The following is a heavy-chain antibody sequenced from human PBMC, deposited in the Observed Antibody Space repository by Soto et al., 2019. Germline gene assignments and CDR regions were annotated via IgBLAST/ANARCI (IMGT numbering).Heavy chain of an antibody. V-gene: IGHV3-74*03. D-gene: IGHD6-19*01. CDR2: INSDASST. CDR3: AKSDSGWHEAFDI. CDR1: GFTFSSHW. Sequence: PGGSLRLSCVASGFTFSSHWIDWVRQAPGKGLVWVSRINSDASSTKYADSVKGRFSISRDNSKNTLNLQMNGLRVEDTAVYYCAKSDSGWHEAFDIWGQGTMVTVSS. J-gene: IGHJ3*02.